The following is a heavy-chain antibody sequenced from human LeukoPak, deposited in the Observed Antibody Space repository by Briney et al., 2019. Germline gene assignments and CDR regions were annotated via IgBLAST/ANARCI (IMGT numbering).Heavy chain of an antibody. V-gene: IGHV4-59*08. CDR1: GGSISNYY. J-gene: IGHJ4*02. CDR3: ATSRWHDKFDF. Sequence: SETLSLTCTVSGGSISNYYWSWIRQPPGKGLEWIGYIFYTGSTNYNPSLKSRVTISVDTSKNQFSLNLSSVTAADTAVYYCATSRWHDKFDFWGQGTLVTVSS. D-gene: IGHD1-1*01. CDR2: IFYTGST.